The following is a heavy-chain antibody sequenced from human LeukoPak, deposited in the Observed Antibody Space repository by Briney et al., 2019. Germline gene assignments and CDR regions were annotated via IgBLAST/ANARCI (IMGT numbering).Heavy chain of an antibody. CDR3: ARGGLLWFGELPFYFDY. Sequence: ASVKVSCKASGYTFTGYFMHWVRQAPGQGLEWMGWINLNSGGTNYAQKFQGRVTMTRDTSISTAYMELSRLRSDDTAVYYCARGGLLWFGELPFYFDYWGQGTLVTVSS. CDR1: GYTFTGYF. V-gene: IGHV1-2*02. CDR2: INLNSGGT. J-gene: IGHJ4*02. D-gene: IGHD3-10*01.